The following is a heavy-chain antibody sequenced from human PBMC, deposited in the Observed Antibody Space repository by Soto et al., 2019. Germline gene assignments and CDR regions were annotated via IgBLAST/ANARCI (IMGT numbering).Heavy chain of an antibody. Sequence: PGGSLRLSCAVSGFTFSSYSMNWVRQAPGKGREWVSYISSSSSTIYYADSVKGRFTISRDNAKNSLYLQMNSLRAEDTAVYYCAKIPGSCSGGSCCSGWYFGLWGRGTLGTVSS. J-gene: IGHJ2*01. CDR1: GFTFSSYS. V-gene: IGHV3-48*01. CDR3: AKIPGSCSGGSCCSGWYFGL. CDR2: ISSSSSTI. D-gene: IGHD2-15*01.